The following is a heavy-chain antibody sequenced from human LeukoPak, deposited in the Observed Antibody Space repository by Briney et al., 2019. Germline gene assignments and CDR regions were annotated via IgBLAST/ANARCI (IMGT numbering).Heavy chain of an antibody. CDR2: INPNSGGT. J-gene: IGHJ6*03. CDR1: GYTFTGYY. Sequence: VASVKVSCKASGYTFTGYYMHWVRQAPGQGLEWMGWINPNSGGTNYAQKLQGRVTMTTDTSTSTAHMELRSLRSDDTAVYYCARGTHDYVWGSYRALYYYYYYMDVWGKGTTVTISS. V-gene: IGHV1-2*02. D-gene: IGHD3-16*02. CDR3: ARGTHDYVWGSYRALYYYYYYMDV.